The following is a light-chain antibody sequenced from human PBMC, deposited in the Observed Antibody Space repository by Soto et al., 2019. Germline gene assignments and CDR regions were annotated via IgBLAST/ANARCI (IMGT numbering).Light chain of an antibody. V-gene: IGKV3-20*01. Sequence: EIVLTQSPGSLSLSPRERATLSCRASQSVSNNRLAWYQQKPGQAPRLLIYGASRRATGIPDRFSGSRSGTEFTLTISRLEPEDFAVYYCQQYGSSTYTFGQGTKVDIK. CDR1: QSVSNNR. CDR2: GAS. CDR3: QQYGSSTYT. J-gene: IGKJ2*01.